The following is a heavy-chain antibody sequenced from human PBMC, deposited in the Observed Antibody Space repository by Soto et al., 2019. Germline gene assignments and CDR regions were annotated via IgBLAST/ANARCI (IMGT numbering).Heavy chain of an antibody. D-gene: IGHD3-3*01. CDR3: AKNLLRFLEWPYAFDI. CDR1: GFTFSSYA. Sequence: EVQLLESGGGLVQPGGSLRLSCAASGFTFSSYAMSWVRQAPGKGLEWVSAISGSGGSTYYADSVKGRFTISRDNSKNKLYLQMNSLRAEDTAVYYCAKNLLRFLEWPYAFDIWGQGTMVTVSS. J-gene: IGHJ3*02. CDR2: ISGSGGST. V-gene: IGHV3-23*01.